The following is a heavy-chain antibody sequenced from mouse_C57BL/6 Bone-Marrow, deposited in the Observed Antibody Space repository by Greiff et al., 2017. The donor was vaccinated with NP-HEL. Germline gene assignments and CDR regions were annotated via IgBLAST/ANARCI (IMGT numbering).Heavy chain of an antibody. D-gene: IGHD1-1*01. CDR3: ARDYGLDV. CDR1: GFTFSSYG. Sequence: DVQLVESGGDLVKPGGSLKLSCAASGFTFSSYGMSWVRQTPDKRLEWVATISSGGSYTYYPDSVKGRFTISRDNAKNTLYLQMSSLKSEDTAMYYCARDYGLDVWGTGTTVTVSS. V-gene: IGHV5-6*01. J-gene: IGHJ1*03. CDR2: ISSGGSYT.